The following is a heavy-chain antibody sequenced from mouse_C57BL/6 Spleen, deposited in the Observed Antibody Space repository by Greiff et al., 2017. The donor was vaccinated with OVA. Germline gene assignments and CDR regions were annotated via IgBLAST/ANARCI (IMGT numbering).Heavy chain of an antibody. Sequence: QVQLKQSGAELVRPGASVTLSCKASGYTFTDYEMHWVKQTPVHGLEWIGAIDPETGGTAYNQKFEGKAILTADKSSSTAYMELRSLTSEDSAVYYCTGGDSSGYNYFDYWGQGTTLTVSS. D-gene: IGHD3-2*02. CDR1: GYTFTDYE. V-gene: IGHV1-15*01. CDR2: IDPETGGT. J-gene: IGHJ2*01. CDR3: TGGDSSGYNYFDY.